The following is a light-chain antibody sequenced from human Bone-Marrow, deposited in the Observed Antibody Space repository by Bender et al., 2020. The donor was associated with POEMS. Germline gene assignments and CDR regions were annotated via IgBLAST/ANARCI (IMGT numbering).Light chain of an antibody. CDR3: QVWDGSSDHPVV. CDR1: NIGSKS. CDR2: DDS. V-gene: IGLV3-21*02. J-gene: IGLJ3*02. Sequence: SYVLTQPPSVSVAPGQTARITCGGNNIGSKSVHWYQQNPGQAPVLVVHDDSDRPSGIPERVSGSNSGNTATLTISRVEAGDEADYYCQVWDGSSDHPVVFGGGTKLTVL.